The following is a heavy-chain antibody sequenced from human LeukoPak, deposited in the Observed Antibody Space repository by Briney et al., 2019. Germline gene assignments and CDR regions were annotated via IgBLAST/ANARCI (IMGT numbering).Heavy chain of an antibody. V-gene: IGHV3-9*01. Sequence: GGSLRLSCAASGFTFDDYVMYWVRQAPGKGLEWVSGISWNSGTIGYADSVKGRFTISRDNAKNSLYLQMNSLRAEDTALYYCAKERVAGPWSNVFDYWGQGTLVTVSS. CDR1: GFTFDDYV. J-gene: IGHJ4*02. D-gene: IGHD6-19*01. CDR3: AKERVAGPWSNVFDY. CDR2: ISWNSGTI.